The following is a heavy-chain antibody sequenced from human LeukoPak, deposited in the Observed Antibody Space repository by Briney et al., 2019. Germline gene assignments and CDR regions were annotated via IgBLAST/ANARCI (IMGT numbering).Heavy chain of an antibody. J-gene: IGHJ4*02. Sequence: SETLSLTCTVSGGSISSYYWSWIRQPPGKGLEWIGYIYYSGSTNYNPSLKSRVTISVDTSKNQFSLKLSSVTAADAAVYYCARWAAAGQPIDYWGQGTLVTVSS. V-gene: IGHV4-59*01. CDR3: ARWAAAGQPIDY. CDR1: GGSISSYY. CDR2: IYYSGST. D-gene: IGHD6-13*01.